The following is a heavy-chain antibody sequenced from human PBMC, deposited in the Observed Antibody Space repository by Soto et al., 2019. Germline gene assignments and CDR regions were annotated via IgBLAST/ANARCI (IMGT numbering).Heavy chain of an antibody. CDR1: GASIDNNGYS. J-gene: IGHJ5*02. Sequence: QVQLQESGPGLVIPSQTLTLTCAVSGASIDNNGYSWTWIRQHPGKGLEWIGTNNNRGDTYYNPSLKSRLTSSLDTSQNHFALRLNAVTAADTARYYCARGGSGWTALDWFDLWGQGIMVTVSS. CDR3: ARGGSGWTALDWFDL. V-gene: IGHV4-31*11. D-gene: IGHD6-19*01. CDR2: NNNRGDT.